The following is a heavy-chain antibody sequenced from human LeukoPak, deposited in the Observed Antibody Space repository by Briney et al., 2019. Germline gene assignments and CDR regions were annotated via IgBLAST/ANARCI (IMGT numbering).Heavy chain of an antibody. Sequence: SGTLSLTCTVSGGSISSYYWTWIRQPPGKGLEWIGYIYYSGSTNYNPPLKSRVPISVDTSKNQFHLRLSSVTAADTAVYLCARRGYSSGYFYFAYWGRGTLVTVSS. CDR3: ARRGYSSGYFYFAY. J-gene: IGHJ4*02. CDR2: IYYSGST. D-gene: IGHD6-19*01. V-gene: IGHV4-59*08. CDR1: GGSISSYY.